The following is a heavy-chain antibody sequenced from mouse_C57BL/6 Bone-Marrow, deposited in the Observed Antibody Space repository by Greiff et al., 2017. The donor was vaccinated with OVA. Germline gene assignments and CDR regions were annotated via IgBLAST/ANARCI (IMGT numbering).Heavy chain of an antibody. D-gene: IGHD3-2*02. CDR2: IDPSDSYT. V-gene: IGHV1-50*01. CDR1: GYTFTSYW. Sequence: VQLQQPGAELVKPGASVKLSCKASGYTFTSYWMQWVKQRPGQGLEWIGEIDPSDSYTNYNQKFKGKATLTVDTSSSTAYMQLSSLTSEDSAVYYCARSGGSSGYYFDYWGQGTTLTVSS. J-gene: IGHJ2*01. CDR3: ARSGGSSGYYFDY.